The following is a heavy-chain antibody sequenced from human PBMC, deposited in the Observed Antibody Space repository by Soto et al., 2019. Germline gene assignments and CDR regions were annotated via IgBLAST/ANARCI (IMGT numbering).Heavy chain of an antibody. D-gene: IGHD3-10*01. CDR2: ISGSGGST. CDR1: GFTFSSYA. Sequence: EVQLLESGGGLVQPGGSLRLSCAASGFTFSSYAMSWVRQAPGKGLEWVSAISGSGGSTYYADSVKGRFTISRDNSKNTLYLQMNSLRAEDTAVYYYAKDNLPLWFGDHGEIDYWGQGTLVTVSS. J-gene: IGHJ4*02. CDR3: AKDNLPLWFGDHGEIDY. V-gene: IGHV3-23*01.